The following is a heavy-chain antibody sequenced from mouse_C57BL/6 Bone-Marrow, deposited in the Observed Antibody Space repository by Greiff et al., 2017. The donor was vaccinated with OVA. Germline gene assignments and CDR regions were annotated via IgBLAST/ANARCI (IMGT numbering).Heavy chain of an antibody. J-gene: IGHJ1*03. CDR2: ISDGGSDT. V-gene: IGHV5-4*01. D-gene: IGHD1-1*01. Sequence: EVQRVESGGGLVKPGGSLTLSCAASGFTFSSYAMSWVRQTPEKRLEWVATISDGGSDTYYPDNVKGRFTISRDNAKNNLYLQMSHLKSEDTAMYYCASTTVVATDWYFDVWGTGTTVTVSS. CDR3: ASTTVVATDWYFDV. CDR1: GFTFSSYA.